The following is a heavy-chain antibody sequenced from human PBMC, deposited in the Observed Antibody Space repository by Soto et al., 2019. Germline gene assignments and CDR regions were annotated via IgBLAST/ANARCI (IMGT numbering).Heavy chain of an antibody. V-gene: IGHV3-23*01. CDR3: SKWDGYGDH. CDR2: ISIGGDKT. CDR1: GFSFSSYS. Sequence: EVQLLESGGDLVQPGGSLRLSCAASGFSFSSYSFTWVRQAPGKGLEWVAGISIGGDKTWHADSVKGRFTISRDNSKNTVYPQMKSLRVDDTAVDYCSKWDGYGDHWGQGTLVTVSS. J-gene: IGHJ5*02. D-gene: IGHD5-18*01.